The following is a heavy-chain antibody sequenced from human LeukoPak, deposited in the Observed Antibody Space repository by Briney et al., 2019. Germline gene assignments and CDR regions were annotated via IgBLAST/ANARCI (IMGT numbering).Heavy chain of an antibody. Sequence: GGSLRLSCAASGFTFSSCAMNWVRQAPGKGLEWVANIKQDGSEKYYVDSVKGRFTISRDNAKNSLYLQMNSLRAEDTAVYYCARDYSRFRAFDIWGQGTMVTVSS. CDR3: ARDYSRFRAFDI. V-gene: IGHV3-7*01. CDR2: IKQDGSEK. CDR1: GFTFSSCA. D-gene: IGHD4-11*01. J-gene: IGHJ3*02.